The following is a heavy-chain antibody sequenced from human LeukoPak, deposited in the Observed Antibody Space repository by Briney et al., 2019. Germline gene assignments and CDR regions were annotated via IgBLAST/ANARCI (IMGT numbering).Heavy chain of an antibody. CDR3: ARERAVSDAFDI. Sequence: GASVKVSCKASGYTFISYYMHWVRQAPGQGLEWMGIINPSGGSTNYAQKFQGRVTMSRDTSTSTDYMELSSLRSEDTAVYYCARERAVSDAFDIWGQGTMVTVSS. CDR2: INPSGGST. CDR1: GYTFISYY. V-gene: IGHV1-46*01. J-gene: IGHJ3*02. D-gene: IGHD6-19*01.